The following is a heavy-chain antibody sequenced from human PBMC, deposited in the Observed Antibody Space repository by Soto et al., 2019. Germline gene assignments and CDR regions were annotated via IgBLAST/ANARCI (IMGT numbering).Heavy chain of an antibody. V-gene: IGHV3-21*01. Sequence: PGESLKISCAASGFTFSSYSMNWVRQAPGKGLEWVSSITSSSSYIYYADSVQGRFTISRDNAKNSLYLQMNNLRAEDTAVYYCAKYCSSTSCYAFDIWGQGTMVTVSS. CDR1: GFTFSSYS. CDR2: ITSSSSYI. CDR3: AKYCSSTSCYAFDI. D-gene: IGHD2-2*01. J-gene: IGHJ3*02.